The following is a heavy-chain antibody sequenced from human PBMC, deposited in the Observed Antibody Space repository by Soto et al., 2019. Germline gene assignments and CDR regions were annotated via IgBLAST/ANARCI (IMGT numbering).Heavy chain of an antibody. CDR3: ARDSEYSSSYIDY. D-gene: IGHD6-6*01. CDR2: IWYDGSNK. Sequence: QVQLVESGGGVVQPGRSLRLSCAASGFTFSSYGMHWVRQAPGKGLEWVAVIWYDGSNKYYADSVKGRFTISRDNSENTLYLQMNSLRAEDTAVYYCARDSEYSSSYIDYWGQGTLVTVSS. CDR1: GFTFSSYG. J-gene: IGHJ4*02. V-gene: IGHV3-33*01.